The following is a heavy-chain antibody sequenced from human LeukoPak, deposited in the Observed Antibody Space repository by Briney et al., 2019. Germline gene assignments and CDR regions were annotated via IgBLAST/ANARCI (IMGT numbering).Heavy chain of an antibody. CDR1: GGSISSYY. CDR2: IYYSGST. J-gene: IGHJ4*02. V-gene: IGHV4-59*01. D-gene: IGHD6-19*01. CDR3: ARDTGSGWYMIDY. Sequence: SETLSLTCTLSGGSISSYYWSWIRQPPGKGLEWIGYIYYSGSTSYSPSLKSRVTISVDTSKNQFSLKLSSVTAADTAVYYCARDTGSGWYMIDYWGQGTLVTVSS.